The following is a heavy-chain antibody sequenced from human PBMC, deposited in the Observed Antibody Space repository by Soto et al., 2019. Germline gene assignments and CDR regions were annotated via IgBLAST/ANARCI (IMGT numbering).Heavy chain of an antibody. J-gene: IGHJ6*02. CDR2: ISSSGSTI. V-gene: IGHV3-48*03. Sequence: WGSLRLSCAASGFTFSNYEMNWFRQAPGKGLEWVSYISSSGSTIYYADSVRGRFTISRDSAKNTLYLQMNSLRAEDTAVYYCARYSRSSAGYYFGMDVWGQGTTVTVSS. CDR3: ARYSRSSAGYYFGMDV. CDR1: GFTFSNYE. D-gene: IGHD6-6*01.